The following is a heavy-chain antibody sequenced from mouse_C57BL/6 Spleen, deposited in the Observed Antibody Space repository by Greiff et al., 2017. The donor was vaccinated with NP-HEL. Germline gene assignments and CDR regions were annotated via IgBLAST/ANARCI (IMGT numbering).Heavy chain of an antibody. CDR1: GYTFTSYW. D-gene: IGHD2-4*01. J-gene: IGHJ1*03. Sequence: QVQLQQPGAELVRPGTSVKLSCKASGYTFTSYWMHWVKQRPGQGLEWIGVIDPSDSYTNYNQKFKGKATLTVDTSSSTAYMQLSSLTSEDSAVYYCARRGYYDYDWYVDVWGTGTTVTVSS. CDR2: IDPSDSYT. V-gene: IGHV1-59*01. CDR3: ARRGYYDYDWYVDV.